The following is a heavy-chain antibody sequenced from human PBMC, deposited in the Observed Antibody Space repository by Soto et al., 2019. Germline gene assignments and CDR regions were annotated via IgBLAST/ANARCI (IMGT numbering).Heavy chain of an antibody. Sequence: VQLQESGPGLVKPSGTLSLTCAVSGGSFTSNNWWTWVRQPPGQGLEWIGEIYRTGSTNYNPSLKSRVTISLDKSENQFSLKVTSLTAADTAVYYCASRDLGTSVDYWGQGTLVTVSS. D-gene: IGHD1-7*01. CDR1: GGSFTSNNW. J-gene: IGHJ4*02. CDR3: ASRDLGTSVDY. V-gene: IGHV4-4*02. CDR2: IYRTGST.